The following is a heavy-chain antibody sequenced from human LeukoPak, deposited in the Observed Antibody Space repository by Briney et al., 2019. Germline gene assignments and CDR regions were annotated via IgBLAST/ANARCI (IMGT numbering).Heavy chain of an antibody. V-gene: IGHV3-15*01. CDR1: GFTFSDAW. CDR3: TTRRQDGW. D-gene: IGHD2-15*01. CDR2: IKSKSDGGTI. J-gene: IGHJ4*02. Sequence: GGSLRLSCVGSGFTFSDAWMSWVRQAPGEGLEWVGRIKSKSDGGTIDYAAPVKGRFTISRDDSRNTLYLQMNSLKTEDTAVYYCTTRRQDGWWGQGTLVTVS.